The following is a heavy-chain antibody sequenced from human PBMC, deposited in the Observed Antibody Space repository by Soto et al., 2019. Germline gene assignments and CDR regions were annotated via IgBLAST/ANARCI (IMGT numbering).Heavy chain of an antibody. J-gene: IGHJ4*02. CDR3: ARDPKTSGGQHWAFNYFDS. V-gene: IGHV3-30-3*01. Sequence: GSLRLSCAASGFSFSISPMHWVRQAPGKGPEWVALISYDGTNKFYADSVKGRFTISRDNSKSTLYLQVDSLRPGDAAVYYCARDPKTSGGQHWAFNYFDSWGQGTLVTVS. CDR2: ISYDGTNK. D-gene: IGHD7-27*01. CDR1: GFSFSISP.